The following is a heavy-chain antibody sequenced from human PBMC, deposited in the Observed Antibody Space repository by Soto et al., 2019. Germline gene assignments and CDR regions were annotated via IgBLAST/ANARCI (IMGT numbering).Heavy chain of an antibody. CDR2: IIPFFGTA. CDR3: ARGVEEMSTTTAVWSFDL. V-gene: IGHV1-69*01. J-gene: IGHJ2*01. Sequence: QVQLVQSGAEVKKPGSSVKVSCKASGDTFSSHAFGWVRQAPGQGLEWMGGIIPFFGTATYAQKFQCRVAITADESTTTVYMELISLRSEDTAVYFCARGVEEMSTTTAVWSFDLWGRGTLVTVSS. D-gene: IGHD1-1*01. CDR1: GDTFSSHA.